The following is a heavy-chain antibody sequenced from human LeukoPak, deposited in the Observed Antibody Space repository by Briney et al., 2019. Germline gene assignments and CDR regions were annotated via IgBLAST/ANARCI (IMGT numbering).Heavy chain of an antibody. Sequence: GGSLRLSCAASGFTFSGSAMHWVRQASGKGLEWVGRIRSKANSYATAYAASVKGRFTISKDYSKNTAYLQMNSLKTEDTAVYYCTRLTRYCSGGSCYSVDYWGQGTLVTVSS. V-gene: IGHV3-73*01. J-gene: IGHJ4*02. CDR2: IRSKANSYAT. D-gene: IGHD2-15*01. CDR1: GFTFSGSA. CDR3: TRLTRYCSGGSCYSVDY.